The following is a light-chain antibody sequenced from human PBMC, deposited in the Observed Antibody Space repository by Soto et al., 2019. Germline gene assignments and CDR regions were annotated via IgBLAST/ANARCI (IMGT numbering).Light chain of an antibody. CDR1: QGISTW. V-gene: IGKV1-5*01. CDR3: QQYRSYSRT. J-gene: IGKJ1*01. CDR2: DAS. Sequence: DIQMTQSPYTLSASVVDRVTITCRASQGISTWLAWYQQKPGTAPKLLIYDASSLESGVPSRFSGSGSGTEFTLTISSLQPDDYATYYCQQYRSYSRTFGQGTKVEIQ.